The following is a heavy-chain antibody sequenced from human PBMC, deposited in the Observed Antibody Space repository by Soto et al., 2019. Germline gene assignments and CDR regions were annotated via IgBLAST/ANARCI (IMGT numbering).Heavy chain of an antibody. V-gene: IGHV3-7*03. Sequence: GGSLRLSCAASGLSFSGYWMSWVRQAPGKGLEWVANMKQDGSEKYYVDSVKGRFTISRDNAKNSLYLQMKSLRAEDTAVYYCARDLGYCSSTTCPQSFDYWGQGTLVTVSS. CDR2: MKQDGSEK. CDR1: GLSFSGYW. J-gene: IGHJ4*02. D-gene: IGHD2-2*01. CDR3: ARDLGYCSSTTCPQSFDY.